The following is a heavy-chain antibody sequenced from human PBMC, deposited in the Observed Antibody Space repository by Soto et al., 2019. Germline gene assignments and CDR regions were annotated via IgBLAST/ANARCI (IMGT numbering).Heavy chain of an antibody. V-gene: IGHV4-4*02. D-gene: IGHD1-26*01. CDR2: IYHSGNT. CDR3: ATLPPRVVASLLPIPT. Sequence: VQLRQSGPGLVKPSGTLSLTCAVSGGSISSSNWWTWVRQAPGKGLEWIGEIYHSGNTYYNPSLEGRVTITVDKSNNQFSLKLNSVTAADTAVYYCATLPPRVVASLLPIPTWGQGTLVTVSS. CDR1: GGSISSSNW. J-gene: IGHJ5*02.